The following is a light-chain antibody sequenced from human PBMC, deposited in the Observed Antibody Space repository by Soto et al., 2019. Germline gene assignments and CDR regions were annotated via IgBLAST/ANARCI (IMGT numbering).Light chain of an antibody. Sequence: QSALTQPASVSGSPGQSITISCTGTSSDVGNYNLVSWYQHHPGKAPKLMIYEGSRRPSGVSNRFSGSKSGNTASLTISGLQAEDEAYYYCCSNAGPTYDVFGTGTKLTVL. CDR2: EGS. CDR3: CSNAGPTYDV. J-gene: IGLJ1*01. V-gene: IGLV2-23*01. CDR1: SSDVGNYNL.